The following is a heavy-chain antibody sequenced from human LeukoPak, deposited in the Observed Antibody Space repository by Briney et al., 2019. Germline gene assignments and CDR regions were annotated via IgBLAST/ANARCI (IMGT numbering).Heavy chain of an antibody. Sequence: PSQTLSLTCSVSGGSINSAGYYWTWIRQHPGKGLEWIGFVYYSGNTYYNPFPKSRITISLDTSKNQFSLKLRSVTAADTAVYYCARGGNNGYRWAFDSWGQGTLVTVSS. D-gene: IGHD1/OR15-1a*01. V-gene: IGHV4-31*03. J-gene: IGHJ4*02. CDR2: VYYSGNT. CDR3: ARGGNNGYRWAFDS. CDR1: GGSINSAGYY.